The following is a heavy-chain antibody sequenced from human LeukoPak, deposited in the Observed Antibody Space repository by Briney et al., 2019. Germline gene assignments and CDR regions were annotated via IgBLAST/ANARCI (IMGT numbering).Heavy chain of an antibody. V-gene: IGHV4-4*07. CDR1: AGSISSYY. D-gene: IGHD6-19*01. J-gene: IGHJ4*02. Sequence: PSETLSLTCTVSAGSISSYYWSWIRQPAGEGLEWIGRISTSGSTNYNPSLKSRVTMSVDTSKNQFSLKLSSVTAADTAVYYCARLSYSSGWCSGWGQGTLVTVSS. CDR2: ISTSGST. CDR3: ARLSYSSGWCSG.